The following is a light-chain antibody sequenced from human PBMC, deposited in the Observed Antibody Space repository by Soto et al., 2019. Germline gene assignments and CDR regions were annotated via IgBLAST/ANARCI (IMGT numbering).Light chain of an antibody. J-gene: IGLJ2*01. CDR3: SSCTSKSSLI. CDR1: MRDVGAYNL. CDR2: EVR. V-gene: IGLV2-14*01. Sequence: QSVLTQPASVSGSPGQSITISCAGTMRDVGAYNLVSWYQQHPGRAPQLIIYEVRNRPSGISFRFSGSKSGNTASLTISGLQAEDEADYYCSSCTSKSSLIFGGGTKVTGL.